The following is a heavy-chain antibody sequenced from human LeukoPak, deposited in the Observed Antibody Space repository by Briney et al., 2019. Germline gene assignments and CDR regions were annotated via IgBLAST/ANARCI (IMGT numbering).Heavy chain of an antibody. D-gene: IGHD6-19*01. V-gene: IGHV4-34*01. J-gene: IGHJ6*03. CDR2: INHSGST. Sequence: SETLSLTCAVYGGSFSGYYWSWIRQPPGKGLEWIGEINHSGSTNHNPSLRSRVTISVDTSKNQFSLKLSSVTAADTAVYYYARLPHDSSGWAYYYYYYMDVWGKGTTVTVS. CDR3: ARLPHDSSGWAYYYYYYMDV. CDR1: GGSFSGYY.